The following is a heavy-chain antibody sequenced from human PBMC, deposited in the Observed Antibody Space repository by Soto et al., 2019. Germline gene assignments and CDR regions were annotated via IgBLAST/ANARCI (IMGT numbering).Heavy chain of an antibody. J-gene: IGHJ4*02. D-gene: IGHD3-10*01. CDR3: ATELGENPASPFDA. CDR1: GVTFSSET. Sequence: QVQLVQSGADVKKPGSSVKVSCQASGVTFSSETLAWVRQAPGQGLEWVGGIIPLFGTASCAQKSQGRVTSTADGSTSTVYIELSTLRSDETAVYFCATELGENPASPFDAWGQGTMVTVSS. CDR2: IIPLFGTA. V-gene: IGHV1-69*01.